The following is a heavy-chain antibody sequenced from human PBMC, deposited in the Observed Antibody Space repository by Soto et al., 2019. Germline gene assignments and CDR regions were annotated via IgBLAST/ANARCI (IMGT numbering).Heavy chain of an antibody. CDR2: ISYDGSSK. J-gene: IGHJ4*02. CDR1: GFTFSNYG. V-gene: IGHV3-30*18. CDR3: AKDQENGAYDTTRPTDY. D-gene: IGHD5-12*01. Sequence: GGSLRLSCAASGFTFSNYGMHWVRQAPGKGLEWVAIISYDGSSKYYADSVKGRFTISRDNSKDTLYLQMNSLRAEDTAVYYCAKDQENGAYDTTRPTDYWGQGALVPVSS.